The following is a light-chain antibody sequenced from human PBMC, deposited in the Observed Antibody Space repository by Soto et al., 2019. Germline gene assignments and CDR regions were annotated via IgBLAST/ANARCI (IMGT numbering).Light chain of an antibody. Sequence: QSVLTQPPSASGTPGQRVTISCSGRNANIGNNFVCWYQQLPGTAPKLLMYSNDQRPSGVPDRFPGSKSGTSASLAISGLRSEDEADYYCVAWDDSLSGLVFGTGTKVTVL. J-gene: IGLJ1*01. V-gene: IGLV1-47*02. CDR3: VAWDDSLSGLV. CDR2: SND. CDR1: NANIGNNF.